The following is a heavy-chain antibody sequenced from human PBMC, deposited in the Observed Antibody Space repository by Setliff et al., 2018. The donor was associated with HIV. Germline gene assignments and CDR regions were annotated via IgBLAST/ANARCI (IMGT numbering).Heavy chain of an antibody. CDR2: ISGLGGGTI. J-gene: IGHJ6*03. CDR1: GFTFDRYS. CDR3: ARAGVVEGYYYYYYMDV. V-gene: IGHV3-48*01. D-gene: IGHD2-15*01. Sequence: LSCATSGFTFDRYSIIWVRQAPGKGLEWVSYISGLGGGTIYYADSVRGRFTISRDDAEKSVYLQMNSLRAEDTAVYYCARAGVVEGYYYYYYMDVWGKGTTVTVSS.